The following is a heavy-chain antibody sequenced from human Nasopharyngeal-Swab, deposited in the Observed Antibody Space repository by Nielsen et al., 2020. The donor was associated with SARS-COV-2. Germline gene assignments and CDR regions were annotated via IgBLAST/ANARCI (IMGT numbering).Heavy chain of an antibody. J-gene: IGHJ4*02. CDR1: GFTFISYG. CDR2: ISHDGSNK. CDR3: AKGKYYYDPSGFYPFDY. V-gene: IGHV3-30*18. Sequence: GESLKISCAASGFTFISYGMHWVRQAPGKGLEWVAVISHDGSNKYYVDSVKGRFTISKDDSKNTLYLQMNSLRAEDTAVYYCAKGKYYYDPSGFYPFDYWGQGTLVTVSS. D-gene: IGHD3-22*01.